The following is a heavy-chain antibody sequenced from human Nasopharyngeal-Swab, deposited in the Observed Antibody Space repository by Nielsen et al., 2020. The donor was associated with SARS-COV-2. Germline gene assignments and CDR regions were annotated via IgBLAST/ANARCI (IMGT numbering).Heavy chain of an antibody. CDR3: ASSTAAGTNYYYYYMDV. V-gene: IGHV1-3*01. J-gene: IGHJ6*03. CDR2: INAGNGNT. D-gene: IGHD6-13*01. Sequence: WVRQAPGQRLEWMGWINAGNGNTKYSQKFQGRVIITRDTSASTAYMELSSLRSEDTAVYYCASSTAAGTNYYYYYMDVWGKGTTVTVSS.